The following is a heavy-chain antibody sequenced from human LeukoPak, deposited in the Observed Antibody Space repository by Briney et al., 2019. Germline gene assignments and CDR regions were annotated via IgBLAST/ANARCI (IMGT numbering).Heavy chain of an antibody. CDR3: AREGAVPGIDP. J-gene: IGHJ5*02. CDR1: GYSITSGFS. V-gene: IGHV4-38-2*02. Sequence: TSQTLSLTCAVSGYSITSGFSWGWIRQSPGKGLEWIGTISHSGTTDYKSTLESRLTISMDTSNNLFSLRLTSVTAADTAVYYCAREGAVPGIDPWGQGTLVTVSS. CDR2: ISHSGTT. D-gene: IGHD3-16*01.